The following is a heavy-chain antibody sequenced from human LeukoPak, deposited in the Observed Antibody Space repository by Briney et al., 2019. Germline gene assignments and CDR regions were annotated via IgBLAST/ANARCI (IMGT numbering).Heavy chain of an antibody. J-gene: IGHJ4*02. CDR3: AKDTAVVVALDS. D-gene: IGHD2-15*01. CDR2: VGGGGDNT. Sequence: TGGSLRLSCAASGFTFTNYAMSWVRQAPGKGLEWVSIVGGGGDNTFYADSVKGRFIISRDNSKSTLYLQMNSLRAEDTAVYYCAKDTAVVVALDSWGQGTQVTVSS. V-gene: IGHV3-23*01. CDR1: GFTFTNYA.